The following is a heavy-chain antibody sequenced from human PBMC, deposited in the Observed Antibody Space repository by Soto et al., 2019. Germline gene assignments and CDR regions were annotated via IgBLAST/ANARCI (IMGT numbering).Heavy chain of an antibody. CDR1: SDSDNTNSYS. CDR2: IYSSENT. D-gene: IGHD2-8*01. V-gene: IGHV4-39*01. J-gene: IGHJ1*01. Sequence: PSATLSLTCTISSDSDNTNSYSWVLIRQAPGQGLESIGTIYSSENTYYNPSLLSRVTISVNTSKNEFSLRLISVTASDKAVYYCASRNACCICTNF. CDR3: ASRNACCICTNF.